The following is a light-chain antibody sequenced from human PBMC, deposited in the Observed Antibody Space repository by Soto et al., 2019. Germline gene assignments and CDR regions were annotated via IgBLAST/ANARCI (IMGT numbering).Light chain of an antibody. V-gene: IGLV2-14*01. CDR1: SSDAGGYNY. Sequence: QSVLTQPASVSGSPGQSITISCTGNSSDAGGYNYVSWYQQHPGKGPKLMVYEVSNRPSGVSNRFSGSKSCNTASLTISGLQAEDVADYYCSSYTSSSTVFGGGTKLTVL. CDR3: SSYTSSSTV. CDR2: EVS. J-gene: IGLJ3*02.